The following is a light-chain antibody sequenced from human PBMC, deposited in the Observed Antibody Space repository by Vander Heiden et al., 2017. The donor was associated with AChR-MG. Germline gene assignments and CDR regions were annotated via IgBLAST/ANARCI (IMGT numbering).Light chain of an antibody. J-gene: IGKJ2*01. Sequence: IVLSPSPGPLSLSPGERAILSCRASQSVSSRYLVWYQQKPGQAPRLLIYSASNRATGIPDRFSGSGSGTDFTLTISRLEPEDFVVYFCQQGASTPYTFGQGTKLEIK. CDR3: QQGASTPYT. CDR1: QSVSSRY. CDR2: SAS. V-gene: IGKV3-20*01.